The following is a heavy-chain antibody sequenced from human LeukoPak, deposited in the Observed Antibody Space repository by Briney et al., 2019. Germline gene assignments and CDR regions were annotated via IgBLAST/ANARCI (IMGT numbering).Heavy chain of an antibody. CDR1: GGSISSSNW. CDR2: IYHSGST. J-gene: IGHJ5*02. D-gene: IGHD3-22*01. CDR3: ARGSHYYDSTWFDP. Sequence: PSGTLSLTCAVSGGSISSSNWWSWVRQPPGKGLEWIGEIYHSGSTNYNPSLKSRVTISVDKSKNQFSLKLSSVTAADTAVYYCARGSHYYDSTWFDPWGQGTLVTVSS. V-gene: IGHV4-4*02.